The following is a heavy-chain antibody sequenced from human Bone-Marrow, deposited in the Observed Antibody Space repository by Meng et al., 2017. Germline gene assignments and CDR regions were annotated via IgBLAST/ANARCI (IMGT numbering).Heavy chain of an antibody. CDR3: ARHPSWYHSYFDY. J-gene: IGHJ4*02. Sequence: GESLKISCKGSGYSFTSYWIGWVRQMPGKGLEWMGIIYPGDSDTRYSPSFQGQVTISADKSISTAYLQWSSLKASDTAMYYYARHPSWYHSYFDYWGQVTLVTVSS. CDR2: IYPGDSDT. V-gene: IGHV5-51*01. D-gene: IGHD6-13*01. CDR1: GYSFTSYW.